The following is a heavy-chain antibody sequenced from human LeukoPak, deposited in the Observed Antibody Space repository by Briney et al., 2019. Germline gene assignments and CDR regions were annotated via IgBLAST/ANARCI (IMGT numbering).Heavy chain of an antibody. CDR3: ARDRRGLDP. J-gene: IGHJ5*02. V-gene: IGHV4-59*01. CDR2: IYYSGST. CDR1: GGSISGYY. Sequence: PSETLSLTCIVSGGSISGYYWSWIRQPPGKGLEWIGYIYYSGSTNYNPSLKSRVTISVDTSKNQFSLKLSSVTAADTAVYYCARDRRGLDPWGQGTLVTVSS.